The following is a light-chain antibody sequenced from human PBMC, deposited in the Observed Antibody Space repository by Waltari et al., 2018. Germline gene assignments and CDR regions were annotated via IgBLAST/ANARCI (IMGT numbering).Light chain of an antibody. CDR1: QSVLYSSNNKNY. CDR2: WAS. V-gene: IGKV4-1*01. CDR3: QQYYSTPLT. J-gene: IGKJ3*01. Sequence: DIVMTQSPDSLAVSLGERATINCKSSQSVLYSSNNKNYLAWYQQKPGQPPKLLIYWASTGESVVADRFRCSGSGTECTLTISSLQAEDVAFYYCQQYYSTPLTFGPGTKVDIK.